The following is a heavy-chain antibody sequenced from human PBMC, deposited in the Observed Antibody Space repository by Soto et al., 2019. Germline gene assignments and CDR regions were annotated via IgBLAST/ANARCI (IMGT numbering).Heavy chain of an antibody. J-gene: IGHJ6*02. Sequence: QVQLQESGPGLVKPSETLSLTFTVSGGSISSYYWSWIRQPPGKGLEWIGYIYYSGSTNYNPSLKSRVTISVDTSKNQFSLKLSSVTAADTAVYYCAREGLTGTIGLYYYYAMDVWGQGTTVTVSS. V-gene: IGHV4-59*01. CDR2: IYYSGST. CDR3: AREGLTGTIGLYYYYAMDV. CDR1: GGSISSYY. D-gene: IGHD1-7*01.